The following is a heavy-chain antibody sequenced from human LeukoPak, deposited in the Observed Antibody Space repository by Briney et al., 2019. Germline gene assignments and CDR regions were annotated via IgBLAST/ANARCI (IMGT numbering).Heavy chain of an antibody. CDR1: GGSISSYY. D-gene: IGHD3-9*01. CDR3: ARVSSTYYDILTGYSPYNWFDP. CDR2: IYYSGST. J-gene: IGHJ5*02. Sequence: SETLSLTCTVSGGSISSYYWSWIRQPPGEGLEWIGYIYYSGSTNYNPSLKSRVTISVDTSKNQFSLKLSSVTAADTAVYYCARVSSTYYDILTGYSPYNWFDPWGQGTLVTVSS. V-gene: IGHV4-59*01.